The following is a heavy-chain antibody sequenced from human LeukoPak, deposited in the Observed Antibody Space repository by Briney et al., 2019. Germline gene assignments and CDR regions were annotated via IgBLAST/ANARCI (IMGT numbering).Heavy chain of an antibody. CDR3: ASRLRGLLLGEYHYFDY. D-gene: IGHD3-22*01. V-gene: IGHV4-61*02. J-gene: IGHJ4*02. CDR1: GGSISSGYYY. CDR2: IYTSGST. Sequence: SETLSLTCTVSGGSISSGYYYWSWIRQPAGKALEWIGRIYTSGSTNYNPSLKSRVTISVDTSKNQFSLRLSSVTAADTAVYYCASRLRGLLLGEYHYFDYWGQGTLVTVSS.